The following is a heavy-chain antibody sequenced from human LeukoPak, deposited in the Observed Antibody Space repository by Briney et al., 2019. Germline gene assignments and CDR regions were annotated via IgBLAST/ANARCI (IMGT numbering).Heavy chain of an antibody. V-gene: IGHV4-34*01. CDR2: INHSGST. CDR1: GGSFSGYY. CDR3: ARTRYYYNSRSYGAPYYFDY. Sequence: PSETLSLTCAVYGGSFSGYYWSWIRQPPGKGLEWIGEINHSGSTYYNPSLKSRVTISVDTSKNQFSLKLSSVTAADTAVYYCARTRYYYNSRSYGAPYYFDYWGQGTLVTVSS. D-gene: IGHD3-10*01. J-gene: IGHJ4*02.